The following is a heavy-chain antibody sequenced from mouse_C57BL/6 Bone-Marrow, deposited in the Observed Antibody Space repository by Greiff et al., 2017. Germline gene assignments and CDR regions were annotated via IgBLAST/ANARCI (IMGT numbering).Heavy chain of an antibody. CDR3: AREELYYYGSSPYYFDY. Sequence: EVQLQQSGPELVKPGASVKISCKASGYTFTDYYMNWVKQSHGKSLEWIGDINPNNGGTSYNQKFKGKATLTVDKSSSTAYMELRSLTSEDSAVYYCAREELYYYGSSPYYFDYRGQGTTLTVSS. D-gene: IGHD1-1*01. V-gene: IGHV1-26*01. CDR1: GYTFTDYY. J-gene: IGHJ2*01. CDR2: INPNNGGT.